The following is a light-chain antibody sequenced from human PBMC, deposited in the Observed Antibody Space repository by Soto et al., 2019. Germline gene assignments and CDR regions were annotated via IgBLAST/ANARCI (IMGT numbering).Light chain of an antibody. Sequence: DIQMTPSLSSLFASVGDRVTITCRASQSISSYLNWYQQKPGKAPKLLVYAASSLQSGVPSRFSGSGSGTDFTLTISSLQPEDFATYYCQTSYSTFVAFGQGTKVDIK. V-gene: IGKV1-39*01. CDR2: AAS. CDR1: QSISSY. J-gene: IGKJ1*01. CDR3: QTSYSTFVA.